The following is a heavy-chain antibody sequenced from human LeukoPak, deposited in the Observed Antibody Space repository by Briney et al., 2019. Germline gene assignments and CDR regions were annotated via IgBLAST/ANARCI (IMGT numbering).Heavy chain of an antibody. CDR3: AKDYYYAMDV. CDR1: GFNFSSYR. V-gene: IGHV3-21*01. Sequence: GSLRLSCAASGFNFSSYRMNWVRQAPGKGLEWVSSISSSSYIYYADSLKGRFTTSRDNAKNSLYLQMNSLRGEDTAVYYCAKDYYYAMDVWGQGTSVTVSS. CDR2: ISSSSYI. J-gene: IGHJ6*02.